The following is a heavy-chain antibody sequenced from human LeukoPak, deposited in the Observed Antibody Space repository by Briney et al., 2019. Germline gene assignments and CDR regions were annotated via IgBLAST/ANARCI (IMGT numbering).Heavy chain of an antibody. D-gene: IGHD1-26*01. J-gene: IGHJ4*02. CDR3: ATRFSVGAALHY. Sequence: PSETLSLTCAVSGGSISSYYWSWIRQPAGKGLEWIGHIYSSGSTKYNPSLKSRVTMSVDTSKNQFSLKLSSVTAADTAVYYCATRFSVGAALHYWGQGTLVTVSS. CDR2: IYSSGST. CDR1: GGSISSYY. V-gene: IGHV4-4*07.